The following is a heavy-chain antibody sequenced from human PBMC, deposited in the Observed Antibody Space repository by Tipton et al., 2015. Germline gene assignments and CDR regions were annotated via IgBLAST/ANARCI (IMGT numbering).Heavy chain of an antibody. Sequence: SLRLSCAASGFTFSDYYMSWVRQAPGKGLEWLSYISSSSGFTNYADSVKGRFTISRDNAKKSLYLQMNSLRAEDTAVYYCAGFPRGYYEPETTGYGMDVCGQGTTVTVSS. CDR2: ISSSSGFT. CDR1: GFTFSDYY. CDR3: AGFPRGYYEPETTGYGMDV. V-gene: IGHV3-11*03. J-gene: IGHJ6*02. D-gene: IGHD3-22*01.